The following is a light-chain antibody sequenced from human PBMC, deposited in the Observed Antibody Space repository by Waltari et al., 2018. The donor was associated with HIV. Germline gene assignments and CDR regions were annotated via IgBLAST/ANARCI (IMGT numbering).Light chain of an antibody. CDR2: ANI. J-gene: IGLJ2*01. CDR3: QSFDSSLTTSGVI. CDR1: SSNIGAGYD. V-gene: IGLV1-40*01. Sequence: QSVLTQPPSVSGAPGQRVTISCTGRSSNIGAGYDVHWYQQLPGTATKLLIYANINRPSGVPDRFSGSKSGSSASLAITGLQAEDEAHYYCQSFDSSLTTSGVIFGGGTKLTVL.